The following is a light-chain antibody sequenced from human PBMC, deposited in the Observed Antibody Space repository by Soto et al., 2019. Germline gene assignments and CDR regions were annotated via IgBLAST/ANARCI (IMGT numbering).Light chain of an antibody. CDR3: SSYTSTTYMV. V-gene: IGLV2-18*02. J-gene: IGLJ2*01. CDR1: GSDIGRYSR. Sequence: QSAPAQPPSVSGSPGQSVTISCTGTGSDIGRYSRVSWYQQPPGTAPKLMIYEVTNRPSGVPDRFSGSKSGNTASLTISGLQAEDEADYFCSSYTSTTYMVFGGGTKVTVL. CDR2: EVT.